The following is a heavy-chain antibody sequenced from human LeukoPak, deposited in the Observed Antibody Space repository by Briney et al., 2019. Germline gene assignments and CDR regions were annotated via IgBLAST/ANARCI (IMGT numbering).Heavy chain of an antibody. CDR2: IWYDGSNK. Sequence: PGGSLRLSCAASGFTFSSYGMHWVRQAPGKGLEWVAVIWYDGSNKYYADSVKGRFTISRDNSKNTLYLQMNSLRAEDTAVYYCASDYGSGSYSVSYYGMDVWGQGATVTVSS. CDR1: GFTFSSYG. CDR3: ASDYGSGSYSVSYYGMDV. J-gene: IGHJ6*02. V-gene: IGHV3-33*01. D-gene: IGHD3-10*01.